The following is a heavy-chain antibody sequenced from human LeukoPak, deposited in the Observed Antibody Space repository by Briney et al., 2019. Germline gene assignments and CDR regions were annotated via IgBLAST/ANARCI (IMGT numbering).Heavy chain of an antibody. CDR2: IYYSGST. CDR3: ARRKYDFWSGSFDY. V-gene: IGHV4-59*12. D-gene: IGHD3-3*01. CDR1: GGSISSYY. J-gene: IGHJ4*02. Sequence: SETLSLTCTVSGGSISSYYWSWIRQPPGKGLEWVGYIYYSGSTNYNPSLKSRVTISVDTSKNQFSLKLSSVTAADTAVYYRARRKYDFWSGSFDYWGQGTLVTVSS.